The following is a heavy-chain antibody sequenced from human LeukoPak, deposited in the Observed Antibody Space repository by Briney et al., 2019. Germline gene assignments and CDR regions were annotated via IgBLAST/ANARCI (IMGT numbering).Heavy chain of an antibody. J-gene: IGHJ6*03. D-gene: IGHD4-11*01. V-gene: IGHV4-59*01. Sequence: PSETLSLTCTVSGGSISSYYWSWIRQPPGKGLEWIGYIYYSGSTYYNPSLKSRVTISVDTSKNQFSLKLSSVTAADTAVYYCARVGGLQIYYYYMDVWGKGTTVTVSS. CDR1: GGSISSYY. CDR2: IYYSGST. CDR3: ARVGGLQIYYYYMDV.